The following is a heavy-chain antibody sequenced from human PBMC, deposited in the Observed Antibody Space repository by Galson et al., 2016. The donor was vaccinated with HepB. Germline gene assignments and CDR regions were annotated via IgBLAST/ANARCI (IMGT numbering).Heavy chain of an antibody. Sequence: SLRLSCAASGMTFSDSYMSWIRQPPGRGLEWVAYISSASATIYYADSVRGRFTISRDNRRSLLFLEMNSLRAEDTALYYGANDQRPRGFDYWGQGTLVTVSS. V-gene: IGHV3-11*01. J-gene: IGHJ4*02. CDR3: ANDQRPRGFDY. CDR1: GMTFSDSY. D-gene: IGHD3-10*01. CDR2: ISSASATI.